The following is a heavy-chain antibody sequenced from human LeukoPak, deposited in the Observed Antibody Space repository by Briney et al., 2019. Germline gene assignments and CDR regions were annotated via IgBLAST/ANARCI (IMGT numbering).Heavy chain of an antibody. CDR3: AKDQGDYMDV. Sequence: GGSLRLSCAASGFTFSSYGMHWVRQAPGKGLEWVAVIWYGGSNKYYADSVKGRFTISRDNSKNTLYLQMDSLRAEDTAVYYCAKDQGDYMDVWGKGTTVTVSS. V-gene: IGHV3-30*02. J-gene: IGHJ6*03. CDR1: GFTFSSYG. CDR2: IWYGGSNK.